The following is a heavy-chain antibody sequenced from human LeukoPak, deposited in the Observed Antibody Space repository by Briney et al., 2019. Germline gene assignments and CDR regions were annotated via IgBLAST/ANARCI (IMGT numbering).Heavy chain of an antibody. CDR2: IYYSGST. V-gene: IGHV4-59*08. J-gene: IGHJ1*01. CDR3: ARHHPSSAEYFQH. Sequence: PSETLSLTCTVPGGSISSYYWSWIRQPPGKGLEWIGYIYYSGSTNYNPSLKSRVTISVDTSKNQFSLKLSSVTAADTAVYYCARHHPSSAEYFQHWGQGTLVTVSS. CDR1: GGSISSYY.